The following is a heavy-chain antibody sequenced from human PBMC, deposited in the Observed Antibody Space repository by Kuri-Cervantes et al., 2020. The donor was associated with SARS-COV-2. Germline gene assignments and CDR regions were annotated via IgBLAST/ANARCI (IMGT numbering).Heavy chain of an antibody. CDR3: ARVLTSCCYNNHFDP. D-gene: IGHD2-2*01. CDR2: IIPIFGTA. J-gene: IGHJ5*02. V-gene: IGHV1-69*13. Sequence: SVKVSCTASGGTFSSNAISWLRQVPGQGLEWMGGIIPIFGTANQAQKFQGRVTITADESTSTAYMELSSLRSEDTAVYYCARVLTSCCYNNHFDPWGQGTLVTVSS. CDR1: GGTFSSNA.